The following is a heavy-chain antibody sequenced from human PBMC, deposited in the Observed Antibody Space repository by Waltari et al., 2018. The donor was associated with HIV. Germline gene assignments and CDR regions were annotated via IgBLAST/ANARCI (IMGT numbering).Heavy chain of an antibody. J-gene: IGHJ6*02. Sequence: EVHLMESGGGLVKPGRSLRLSCRGSGFTFGDYGLSWFRQAPGKGRELVGFITREAYGGTAEYAASVTGRFTISREDSKSTAYMQMNRLESEDTGVYFCSRPSGPLHSYGMDVWGQGTTVIVSS. CDR2: ITREAYGGTA. CDR1: GFTFGDYG. CDR3: SRPSGPLHSYGMDV. D-gene: IGHD3-3*01. V-gene: IGHV3-49*05.